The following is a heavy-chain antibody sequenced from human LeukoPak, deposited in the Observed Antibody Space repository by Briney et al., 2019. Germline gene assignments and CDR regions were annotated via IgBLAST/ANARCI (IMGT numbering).Heavy chain of an antibody. D-gene: IGHD3-10*01. J-gene: IGHJ5*02. CDR3: ARLRVITMVRGVFSPFDP. V-gene: IGHV4-34*01. Sequence: SETLSLTCAVYGGSFNGYYWSWIRQPPGKGLEWIGEINHSGSTNYNPSLKSRVTISVDTSKNQFSLKLSSVTAADTAVYYCARLRVITMVRGVFSPFDPWGQGTLVTVSS. CDR2: INHSGST. CDR1: GGSFNGYY.